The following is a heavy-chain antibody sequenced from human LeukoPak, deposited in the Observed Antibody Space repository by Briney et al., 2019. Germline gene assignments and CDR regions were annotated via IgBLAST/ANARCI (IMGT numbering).Heavy chain of an antibody. J-gene: IGHJ6*03. V-gene: IGHV1-69*05. D-gene: IGHD1-1*01. Sequence: SVTVSCKAAGGTFTSYTISWVRQPPGPGLEWMGGIILIFGTANYAQKFQGRVTITTDESTSTAYMELSSLRSEDTAVYYCARDRSSGTTFYYYYMDVWGKGTTVTVSS. CDR2: IILIFGTA. CDR1: GGTFTSYT. CDR3: ARDRSSGTTFYYYYMDV.